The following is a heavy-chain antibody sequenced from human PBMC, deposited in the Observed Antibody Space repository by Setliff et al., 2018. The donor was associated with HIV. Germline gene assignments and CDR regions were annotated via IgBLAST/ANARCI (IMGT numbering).Heavy chain of an antibody. V-gene: IGHV4-4*07. D-gene: IGHD3-16*01. J-gene: IGHJ4*02. CDR3: ARARGSTLYINTFDS. Sequence: KPSETLSLTCNVSGDSITSYYWTWIRQPAGKGLEWVGHIYTSGSTNYNPSLKSRVTISVDTSKNQFSLNLNSVTAADTAVYHCARARGSTLYINTFDSWGQGTLVTVSS. CDR2: IYTSGST. CDR1: GDSITSYY.